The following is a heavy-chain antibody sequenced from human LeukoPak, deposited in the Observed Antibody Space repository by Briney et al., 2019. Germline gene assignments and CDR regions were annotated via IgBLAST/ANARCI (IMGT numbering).Heavy chain of an antibody. J-gene: IGHJ6*03. V-gene: IGHV1-2*02. CDR1: GYTFTGYY. CDR2: INPNSGGT. Sequence: ASVKVSCKASGYTFTGYYMHWVRQAPGQGLEWMGWINPNSGGTNYAQKFQGRVTMTRDTSISTAYMELSRLRSDDTAVYYRARAYSRVTSYINHYYVDVWGKGTTVTVSS. CDR3: ARAYSRVTSYINHYYVDV. D-gene: IGHD2-21*02.